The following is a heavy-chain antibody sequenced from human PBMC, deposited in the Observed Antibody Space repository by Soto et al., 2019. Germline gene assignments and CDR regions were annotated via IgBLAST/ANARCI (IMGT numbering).Heavy chain of an antibody. CDR2: ISATGGTS. D-gene: IGHD6-13*01. Sequence: VQLLESGGGLVQPGGSLRLSCAASGVTLSDYAMTWVRQAPGKGLEWVSTISATGGTSYYADSVKGRFTISRDNSKKMVYLQMNSLRSRDTAVYYCAKDLPLQELGYYYYYFMDVWGKGTTVTVSS. CDR1: GVTLSDYA. CDR3: AKDLPLQELGYYYYYFMDV. V-gene: IGHV3-23*01. J-gene: IGHJ6*03.